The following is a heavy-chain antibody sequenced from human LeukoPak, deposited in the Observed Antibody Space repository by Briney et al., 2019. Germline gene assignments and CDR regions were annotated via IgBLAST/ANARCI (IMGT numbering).Heavy chain of an antibody. CDR2: ISDSGDQT. CDR1: GFTFNRYA. J-gene: IGHJ5*02. CDR3: ARLKYTSSYYTWFDP. Sequence: GGSLRLPCAASGFTFNRYAMNWVRQAPGKGLEWVSTISDSGDQTYSADSVKGRFTSSRDNSNNTLYLQMNSLRAEDTAVYYCARLKYTSSYYTWFDPWGQETLVTVSS. V-gene: IGHV3-23*01. D-gene: IGHD6-13*01.